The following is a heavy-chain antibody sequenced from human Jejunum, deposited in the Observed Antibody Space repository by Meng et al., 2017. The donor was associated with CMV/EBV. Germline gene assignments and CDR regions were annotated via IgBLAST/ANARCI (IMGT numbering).Heavy chain of an antibody. V-gene: IGHV1-2*02. D-gene: IGHD3-3*01. CDR1: FPGHY. Sequence: FPGHYMHWVRQAPGQGLEWMGRINPNSGGANYAQKFQGRVTMTRDTSISTAYMELNRLRSDDTAVYYCASQGYDFWSGYYAFDIWGQGTKVTVSS. CDR2: INPNSGGA. CDR3: ASQGYDFWSGYYAFDI. J-gene: IGHJ3*02.